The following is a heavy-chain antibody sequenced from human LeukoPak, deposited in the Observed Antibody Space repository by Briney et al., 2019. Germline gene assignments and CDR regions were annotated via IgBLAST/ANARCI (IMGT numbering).Heavy chain of an antibody. D-gene: IGHD1-14*01. CDR2: INTIGNTV. V-gene: IGHV3-11*04. J-gene: IGHJ4*02. CDR1: GFTFSDYY. CDR3: ARASAAGDY. Sequence: GGSLRLSCAASGFTFSDYYMSWIRQAPGKGLEWVSFINTIGNTVYYADSVKGRFTFSRDNAKNSLYLQMNSLRAEDTAVYYCARASAAGDYWGQGTLVTVSS.